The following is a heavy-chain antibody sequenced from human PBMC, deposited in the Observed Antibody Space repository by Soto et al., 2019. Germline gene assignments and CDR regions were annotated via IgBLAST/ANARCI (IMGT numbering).Heavy chain of an antibody. J-gene: IGHJ3*02. CDR3: ARGEYPDAFDI. Sequence: SETLSLTCAVYGGSFSGYYWSWIRQPPGKGLEWIGENNHSGSTNYNPSLKSRVTISVDTSKNQFSLKLSSVSAADTAVYYCARGEYPDAFDIWGQGTMVTVSS. V-gene: IGHV4-34*01. CDR2: NNHSGST. CDR1: GGSFSGYY.